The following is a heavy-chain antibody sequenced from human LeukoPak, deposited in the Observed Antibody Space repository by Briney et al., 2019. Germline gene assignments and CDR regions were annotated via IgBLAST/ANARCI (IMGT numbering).Heavy chain of an antibody. CDR3: ARDVPRYIAVAGRGGGDY. Sequence: ASVKVSCKASGYTFTGYYMHWVRQAPGQRLEWMGWINPNSGGTNYAEKFQGRVTRTRNTCISTAYMELSRLRSDDTAVYYWARDVPRYIAVAGRGGGDYWGQGTLVTVSS. D-gene: IGHD6-19*01. J-gene: IGHJ4*02. V-gene: IGHV1-2*02. CDR1: GYTFTGYY. CDR2: INPNSGGT.